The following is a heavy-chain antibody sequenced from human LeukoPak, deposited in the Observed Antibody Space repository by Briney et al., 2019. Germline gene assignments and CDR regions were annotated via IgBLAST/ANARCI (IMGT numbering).Heavy chain of an antibody. CDR2: ISPYNGNT. CDR3: ARAGSGSGWYFDY. J-gene: IGHJ4*01. D-gene: IGHD6-19*01. CDR1: GYDFTSVG. Sequence: ASVRDSCKASGYDFTSVGITWVRRAPGQGLEWMGWISPYNGNTRYAQKFQGRVAMTTDTSTTTAYMELRGLRFNDTAVYYCARAGSGSGWYFDYWG. V-gene: IGHV1-18*01.